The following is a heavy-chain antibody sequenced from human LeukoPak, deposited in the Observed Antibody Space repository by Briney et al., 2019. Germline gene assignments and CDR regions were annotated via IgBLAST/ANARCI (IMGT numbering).Heavy chain of an antibody. CDR3: ARGAVVITTGPLGY. J-gene: IGHJ4*02. V-gene: IGHV1-2*02. D-gene: IGHD3-22*01. Sequence: GASLKVSCKASGYTFTDYYLHWVRQAPGQGLEWMAWINPNSGGTNYAQKFQGRVTMTRDTSISTAYLDLSSLRSDDTAVYYCARGAVVITTGPLGYWGQGTLVTVSS. CDR2: INPNSGGT. CDR1: GYTFTDYY.